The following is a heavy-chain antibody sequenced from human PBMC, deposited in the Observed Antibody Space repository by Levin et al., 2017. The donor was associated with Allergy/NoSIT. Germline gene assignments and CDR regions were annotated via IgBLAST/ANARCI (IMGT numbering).Heavy chain of an antibody. V-gene: IGHV4-34*01. CDR3: ASAYYCSSTSCYYYGMDV. CDR2: INHSGST. Sequence: SETLSLTCAVYGGSFSGYYWSWIRQPPGKGLEWIGEINHSGSTNYNPSLKSRVTISVDTSKNQFSLKLSSVTAADTAVYYCASAYYCSSTSCYYYGMDVWGQGTTVTVSS. J-gene: IGHJ6*02. CDR1: GGSFSGYY. D-gene: IGHD2-2*01.